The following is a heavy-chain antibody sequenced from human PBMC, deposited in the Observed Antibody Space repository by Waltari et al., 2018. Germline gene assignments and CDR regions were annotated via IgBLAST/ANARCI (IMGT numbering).Heavy chain of an antibody. J-gene: IGHJ5*02. Sequence: QVQLQESGPSLLKPSETLSLICTVSGGSISGFYWSWVRQPPGTGLDWIGYNYYTGSTNCYPSLKISVTMSVDTSKNQFSLKLSSVTAADTAFYYCARGGGGDWEWFDPWGQGTLVTVSS. CDR2: NYYTGST. D-gene: IGHD2-21*02. CDR3: ARGGGGDWEWFDP. V-gene: IGHV4-59*01. CDR1: GGSISGFY.